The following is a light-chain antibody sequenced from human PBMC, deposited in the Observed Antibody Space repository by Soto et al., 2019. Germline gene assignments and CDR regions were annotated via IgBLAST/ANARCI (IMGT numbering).Light chain of an antibody. Sequence: QSALTQTPSASGSPGQSVTISCTGTSSDVGGYNYVSWYQQHPGKAPKLIIYEVNERPSGVPDRFSGSKSGNTASLTVSGLQTEDEDDYYCSSFAGSNRVVFGGGTKLTVL. CDR1: SSDVGGYNY. J-gene: IGLJ2*01. CDR2: EVN. CDR3: SSFAGSNRVV. V-gene: IGLV2-8*01.